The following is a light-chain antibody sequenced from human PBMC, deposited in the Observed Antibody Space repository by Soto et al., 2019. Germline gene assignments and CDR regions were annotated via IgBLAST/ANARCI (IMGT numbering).Light chain of an antibody. CDR1: QSIGNY. V-gene: IGKV1-39*01. J-gene: IGKJ2*01. CDR2: AAS. CDR3: QQSYNTPRT. Sequence: DIQMTQSPSSLSASVGDRVTITCRASQSIGNYLNWLQHKPGKAPKVLIYAASRVQSGVPSRFSGSGSGTDFTLTISGLQLEDFATYYCQQSYNTPRTLGQGTKLEIK.